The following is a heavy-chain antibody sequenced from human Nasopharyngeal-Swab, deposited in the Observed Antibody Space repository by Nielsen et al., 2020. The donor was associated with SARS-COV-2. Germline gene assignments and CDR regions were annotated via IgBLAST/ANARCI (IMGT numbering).Heavy chain of an antibody. D-gene: IGHD2-2*02. Sequence: SVKVSCKASGGTFSSYAISWVRQAPGQGLEWMGGIIPIFGTANYAQKFQGRVTITADESTSTAYMELSSLRSGDTAVYYCARGGYCSSTSCYNPYYYGMDVWGQGTTVTVSS. CDR3: ARGGYCSSTSCYNPYYYGMDV. CDR2: IIPIFGTA. J-gene: IGHJ6*02. V-gene: IGHV1-69*13. CDR1: GGTFSSYA.